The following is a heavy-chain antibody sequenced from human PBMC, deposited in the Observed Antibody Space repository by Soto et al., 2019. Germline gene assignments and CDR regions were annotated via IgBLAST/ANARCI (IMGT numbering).Heavy chain of an antibody. CDR2: ISTSTGHT. Sequence: QVQLVQSGGEVKKPGASVKVSCKASGYTFTTFGITWVRQAPGQGLEWMGWISTSTGHTNYAQKLQDRVTLTTDTSTRTAYLELRSLTSDDTAVYYCARSPRVIVAAKGTLDYWGQGTLVTVSS. CDR3: ARSPRVIVAAKGTLDY. D-gene: IGHD5-12*01. CDR1: GYTFTTFG. J-gene: IGHJ4*02. V-gene: IGHV1-18*04.